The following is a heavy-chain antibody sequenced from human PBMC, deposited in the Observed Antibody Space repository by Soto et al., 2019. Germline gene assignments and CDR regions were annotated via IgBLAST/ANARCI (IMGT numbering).Heavy chain of an antibody. J-gene: IGHJ4*02. CDR2: ISGSGSNP. D-gene: IGHD4-17*01. V-gene: IGHV3-23*01. CDR3: AKTASMTIRDGFDH. CDR1: GFTFSSYA. Sequence: EVQVLESGGGLVQPEGSLRLSCAASGFTFSSYAMNWVRQAPGQGLEWVSAISGSGSNPYYADSVKGRFTISRDNSKNTLYLQMNSLRAEDTALYYCAKTASMTIRDGFDHWGQGTLVTVSS.